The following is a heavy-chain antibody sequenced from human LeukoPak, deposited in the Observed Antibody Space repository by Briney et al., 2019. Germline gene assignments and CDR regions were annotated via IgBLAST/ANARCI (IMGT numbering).Heavy chain of an antibody. J-gene: IGHJ3*02. V-gene: IGHV4-39*07. CDR1: GGSISSSSYY. CDR3: ARHMTVTYDAFDI. Sequence: SETLSLTCTVSGGSISSSSYYWGWIRQPPGKGLEWIGSIYYSGSTYYNPSLKSRVTISIDTSKSQFSLKLSSVTAADTAAYYCARHMTVTYDAFDIWGQGTMVTVSS. D-gene: IGHD3-22*01. CDR2: IYYSGST.